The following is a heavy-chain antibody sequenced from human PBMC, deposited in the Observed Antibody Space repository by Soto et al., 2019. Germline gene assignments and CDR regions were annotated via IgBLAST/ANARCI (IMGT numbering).Heavy chain of an antibody. D-gene: IGHD3-22*01. CDR1: GYTFTSYA. Sequence: QVQLVQSGAEVKKPGASVKVSCKASGYTFTSYAMHWVRQAPGQRLEWMGWINAGNGNTKYSQKFQGRVTITRDTSASTAYMELSSLRSEDTAVYYCARAAVVVITRGWFDPWGQGTLFTVSS. CDR2: INAGNGNT. V-gene: IGHV1-3*01. J-gene: IGHJ5*02. CDR3: ARAAVVVITRGWFDP.